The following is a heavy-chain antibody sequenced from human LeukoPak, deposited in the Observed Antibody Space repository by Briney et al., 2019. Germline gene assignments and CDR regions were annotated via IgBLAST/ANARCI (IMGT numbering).Heavy chain of an antibody. D-gene: IGHD4-23*01. CDR3: ARGDYGGKND. J-gene: IGHJ4*02. CDR2: INHSGST. CDR1: GGSFSGYY. V-gene: IGHV4-34*01. Sequence: PSETLPLTCAVYGGSFSGYYWSWIRQPPGKGLEWIGEINHSGSTNYNPSLKSRVTISVDTSKNQFSLKLSSVTAADTAVYYCARGDYGGKNDWGQGTLVTVSS.